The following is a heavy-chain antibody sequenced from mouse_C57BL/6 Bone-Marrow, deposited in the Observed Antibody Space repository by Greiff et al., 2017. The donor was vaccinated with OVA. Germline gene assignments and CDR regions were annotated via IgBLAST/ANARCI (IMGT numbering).Heavy chain of an antibody. D-gene: IGHD2-5*01. CDR3: ARDHSNSCYFDY. CDR2: ILPGSGST. V-gene: IGHV1-9*01. Sequence: LQQSGGELMKAGGPVKLSCQATGFTFTGYWVEGGKQRPGHGLEWIGEILPGSGSTNYNEKFKGKATFTADTSSNTAYMQLSSLTTEDSAIYYCARDHSNSCYFDYWGQGTTLTVSS. J-gene: IGHJ2*01. CDR1: GFTFTGYW.